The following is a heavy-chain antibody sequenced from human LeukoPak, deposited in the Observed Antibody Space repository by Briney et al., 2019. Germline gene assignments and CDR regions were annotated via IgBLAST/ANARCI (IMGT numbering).Heavy chain of an antibody. CDR2: ISYDGSNK. J-gene: IGHJ6*02. V-gene: IGHV3-30-3*01. Sequence: GGSLRLSCAASGFTFSSYAMHWVRQAPGKGLEWVAVISYDGSNKYYADSVKGRFTTSRDNSKNTLYLQMNSLRAEDTAVYYCASPYCSSTSCYPSYYYYGMDVWGQGTTVTVSS. D-gene: IGHD2-2*01. CDR3: ASPYCSSTSCYPSYYYYGMDV. CDR1: GFTFSSYA.